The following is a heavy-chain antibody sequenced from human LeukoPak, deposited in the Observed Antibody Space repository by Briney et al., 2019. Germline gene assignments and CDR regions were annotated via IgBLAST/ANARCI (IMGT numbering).Heavy chain of an antibody. D-gene: IGHD5-18*01. J-gene: IGHJ4*02. CDR2: INSDGSLT. CDR3: TRERYNNGYSGGLY. Sequence: GGSLRLSCAASGFTFSSYAMSWVRPAPGKGLVWVSRINSDGSLTSYADSVKGRFTISRDNAKNTLYLQMHSLRAEDTAVYSCTRERYNNGYSGGLYWGQGTLVTVSS. V-gene: IGHV3-74*01. CDR1: GFTFSSYA.